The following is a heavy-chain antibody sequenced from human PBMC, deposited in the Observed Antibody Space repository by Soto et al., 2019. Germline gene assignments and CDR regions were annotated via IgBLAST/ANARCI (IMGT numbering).Heavy chain of an antibody. CDR2: ISWNSGSI. Sequence: PGGSLRLSCAASGFTFDDYAMHWVRQAPGKGLEWVSGISWNSGSIGYADSVKGRFTISRDNAKNSLYLQMNSLRAEDTALYYCAKDMWPGYCSGGSCYSPFDPWGQGTLVTVSS. CDR1: GFTFDDYA. J-gene: IGHJ5*02. V-gene: IGHV3-9*01. D-gene: IGHD2-15*01. CDR3: AKDMWPGYCSGGSCYSPFDP.